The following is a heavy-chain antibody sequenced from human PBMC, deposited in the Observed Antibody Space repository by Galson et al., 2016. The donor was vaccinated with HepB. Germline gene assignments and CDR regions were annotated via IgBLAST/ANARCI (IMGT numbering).Heavy chain of an antibody. CDR1: GFTFSDYY. J-gene: IGHJ4*02. Sequence: SLRLSCAASGFTFSDYYMNWIRQAPGKGLEWISCISSSGSTVYYADSVKGRFTISRDNAKNSLSLQMNSLRAEDTAVYYCARGDYRVTTSGTYFDHWGQGTLVAVSS. V-gene: IGHV3-11*04. D-gene: IGHD1-1*01. CDR2: ISSSGSTV. CDR3: ARGDYRVTTSGTYFDH.